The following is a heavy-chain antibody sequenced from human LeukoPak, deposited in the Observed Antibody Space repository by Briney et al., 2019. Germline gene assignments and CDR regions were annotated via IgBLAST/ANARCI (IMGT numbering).Heavy chain of an antibody. CDR2: ISAYNGNT. Sequence: ASVTVSCTASGYTFTSYGISWVRQAPGQGLEWMGWISAYNGNTNYAQKLQGRVTMTTDTSTSTAYMELRSLRSDDTAVYYCAREGPGDYGQYYFDYWGQGTLVTVSS. D-gene: IGHD4-17*01. CDR3: AREGPGDYGQYYFDY. J-gene: IGHJ4*02. V-gene: IGHV1-18*01. CDR1: GYTFTSYG.